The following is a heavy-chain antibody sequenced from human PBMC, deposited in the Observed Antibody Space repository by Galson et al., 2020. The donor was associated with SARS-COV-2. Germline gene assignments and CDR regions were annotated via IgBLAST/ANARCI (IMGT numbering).Heavy chain of an antibody. Sequence: GESLKISCGASGFTLSDHDMDWVRQAPGKGLEWLGRSRNKVDNYATENAASVKGRFIISRDNSKDSLYLQMNSLNSGDTAIYYCVCWISGVPLWGQGTLVSVSS. CDR2: SRNKVDNYAT. CDR1: GFTLSDHD. CDR3: VCWISGVPL. D-gene: IGHD2-2*03. J-gene: IGHJ4*02. V-gene: IGHV3-72*01.